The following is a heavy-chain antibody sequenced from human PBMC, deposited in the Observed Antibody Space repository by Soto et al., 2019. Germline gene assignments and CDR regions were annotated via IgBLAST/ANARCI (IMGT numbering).Heavy chain of an antibody. D-gene: IGHD1-26*01. CDR2: IYYSGST. J-gene: IGHJ4*02. V-gene: IGHV4-30-4*01. CDR1: GGSISSGDYY. Sequence: SETLSLTCTVSGGSISSGDYYWSWIRQPPGKGLEWIGYIYYSGSTYYNPSLKSRVTISVDTSKNQFSLKLSSVTAADTAVYYCARDVGMGATSLAYWGQGTLVTVSS. CDR3: ARDVGMGATSLAY.